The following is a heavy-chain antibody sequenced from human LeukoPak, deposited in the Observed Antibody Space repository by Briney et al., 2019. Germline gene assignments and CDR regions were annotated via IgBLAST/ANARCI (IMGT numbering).Heavy chain of an antibody. V-gene: IGHV3-33*06. CDR3: AKLYSSGWHVFDI. Sequence: GGSLTLSCAASGFAFSSFAVHWVRQAPGKGLEWVAIIWYDGSNKYYADSVKGRFTISRDNSKNKLYLQMNSLRAEDTAVYYCAKLYSSGWHVFDIGRQGTMVTVSS. D-gene: IGHD6-19*01. CDR2: IWYDGSNK. CDR1: GFAFSSFA. J-gene: IGHJ3*02.